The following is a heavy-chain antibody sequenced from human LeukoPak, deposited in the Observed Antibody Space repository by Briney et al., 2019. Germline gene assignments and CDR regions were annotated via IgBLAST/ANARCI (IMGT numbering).Heavy chain of an antibody. J-gene: IGHJ4*02. D-gene: IGHD1-26*01. CDR1: GFTFSSYW. CDR3: AKIGRGLNFGY. CDR2: IKRDGSEK. Sequence: PTGGSLRLSCAASGFTFSSYWMSWVRQAPGKGLEWVANIKRDGSEKYYVDSVKGRFTISRDNAKNSLYLQMNSLRAEDTAVYYCAKIGRGLNFGYWGQGTLVTVSS. V-gene: IGHV3-7*01.